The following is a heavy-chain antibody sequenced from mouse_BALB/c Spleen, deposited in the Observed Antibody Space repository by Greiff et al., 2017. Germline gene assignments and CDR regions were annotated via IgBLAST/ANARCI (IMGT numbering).Heavy chain of an antibody. CDR1: GYTFTSYW. J-gene: IGHJ2*01. V-gene: IGHV1-87*01. CDR2: IYPGDGDT. D-gene: IGHD1-1*02. Sequence: QVHVKQSGAELARPGASVKLSCKASGYTFTSYWMQWVKQRPGQGLEWIGAIYPGDGDTRYTQKFKGKATLTADKSSSTAYMQLSSLASEDSAVYYCARRGWVFDYWGQGTTLTVSS. CDR3: ARRGWVFDY.